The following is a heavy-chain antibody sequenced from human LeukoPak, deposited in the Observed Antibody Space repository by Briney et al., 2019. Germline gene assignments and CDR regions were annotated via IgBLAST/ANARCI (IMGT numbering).Heavy chain of an antibody. CDR3: TREGATSGFFD. CDR1: GFTFSTYA. J-gene: IGHJ4*02. D-gene: IGHD5-12*01. V-gene: IGHV3-23*01. CDR2: ISSNGVNT. Sequence: GGSLRLSCAASGFTFSTYAMSWVRQAPGKGLAWVSTISSNGVNTYYADSVKGRFTISRDNAKNSLFLQMNGLRAEDTAIYYCTREGATSGFFDWGQGTLVAVSS.